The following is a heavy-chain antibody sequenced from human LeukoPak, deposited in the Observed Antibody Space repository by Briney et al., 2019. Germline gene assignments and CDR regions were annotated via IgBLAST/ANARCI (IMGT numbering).Heavy chain of an antibody. CDR2: MNPNSGNT. CDR3: ARTPAVAGTWGYYFDY. Sequence: ASVKVSCKASGYTFTGYYMHWVRQATGQGLEWMGWMNPNSGNTGYAQKFQGRVTITRNTSISTAYMELSSLRSEDTAVHYCARTPAVAGTWGYYFDYWGQGTLVTVSS. D-gene: IGHD6-19*01. V-gene: IGHV1-8*03. CDR1: GYTFTGYY. J-gene: IGHJ4*02.